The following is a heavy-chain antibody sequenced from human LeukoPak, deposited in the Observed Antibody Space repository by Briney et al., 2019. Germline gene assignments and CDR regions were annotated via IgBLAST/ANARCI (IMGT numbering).Heavy chain of an antibody. CDR3: ARGGRGRNWFDP. J-gene: IGHJ5*02. CDR2: IYYSVST. V-gene: IGHV4-61*01. D-gene: IGHD3-10*01. CDR1: GGSVSSGSYY. Sequence: KPSETLSLTCTVSGGSVSSGSYYWNWIRQPPGKGLEWIGYIYYSVSTNYNLSLKSRVTISVDTSENQFSLKLTSVTAADTAVYYCARGGRGRNWFDPWGQGTLVTVSS.